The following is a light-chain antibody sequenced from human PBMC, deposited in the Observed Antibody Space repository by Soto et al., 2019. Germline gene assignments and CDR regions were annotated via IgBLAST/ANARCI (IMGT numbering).Light chain of an antibody. CDR2: DAS. CDR1: QSVRTY. J-gene: IGKJ5*01. CDR3: QQRSNWPIT. Sequence: EIVLTQSPGTLSLSPGERATLSCRASQSVRTYLAWYQQKPGQAPRLLIYDASTRATGIPARFSGSGSGTHLTLTIGRLDPEDFAIYYCQQRSNWPITFGQGTRLEIK. V-gene: IGKV3-11*01.